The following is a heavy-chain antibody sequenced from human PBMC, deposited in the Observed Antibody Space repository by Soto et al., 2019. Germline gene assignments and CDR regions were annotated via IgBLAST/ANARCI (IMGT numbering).Heavy chain of an antibody. D-gene: IGHD3-10*01. CDR3: ARAGAALVRGSIGGFDY. J-gene: IGHJ4*02. CDR2: INHSGTV. V-gene: IGHV4-34*01. CDR1: GGAFNGYY. Sequence: SETLSLTCAVNGGAFNGYYWMWIRQPPGKGLEWIGEINHSGTVDYNPSLKSRVTVSIDTSKKEFPLTLTSVTAADTAVYYCARAGAALVRGSIGGFDYWGQGTLVTVSS.